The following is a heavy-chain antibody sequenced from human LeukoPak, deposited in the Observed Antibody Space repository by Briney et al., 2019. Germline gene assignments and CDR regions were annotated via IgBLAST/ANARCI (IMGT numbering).Heavy chain of an antibody. V-gene: IGHV3-30*04. Sequence: GGSLRLSCAASVFSFITHAMHWVRQAPGRGLEWVAIISHDGREKYYTDSVKGRFTISRGNSKNTLDLQMNGLRAEDTAVYYCASDVNVAVLAGNYFDLWGRGTLVTVSS. CDR2: ISHDGREK. J-gene: IGHJ2*01. CDR1: VFSFITHA. CDR3: ASDVNVAVLAGNYFDL. D-gene: IGHD6-19*01.